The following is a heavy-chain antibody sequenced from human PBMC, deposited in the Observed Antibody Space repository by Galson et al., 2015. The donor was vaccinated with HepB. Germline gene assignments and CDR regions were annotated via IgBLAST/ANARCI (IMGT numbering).Heavy chain of an antibody. CDR2: SGSKANSHTA. CDR3: ARDSGTGYYWPD. Sequence: SLRLSCAASGFAFSDHYMDWVRQAPGKGLEWVGRSGSKANSHTAEYAASVKGRFTVSRDNSKTSLYLEMSSLTTEDTAVYYCARDSGTGYYWPDWGQGALVTVSS. V-gene: IGHV3-72*01. CDR1: GFAFSDHY. D-gene: IGHD1-26*01. J-gene: IGHJ4*02.